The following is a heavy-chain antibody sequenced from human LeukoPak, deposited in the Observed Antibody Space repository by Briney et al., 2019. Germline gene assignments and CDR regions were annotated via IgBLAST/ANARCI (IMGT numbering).Heavy chain of an antibody. V-gene: IGHV3-66*01. J-gene: IGHJ4*02. CDR3: ARKLGGD. Sequence: PGGSLTLSFPASGFTVSSNYMSWVRQARGKGLEGVSVIYSCGSTYYADSVKGRFTISRDNSKSTLYLQMNSLRAEDTAVYYCARKLGGDWGQGTLVTVSS. CDR1: GFTVSSNY. D-gene: IGHD1-26*01. CDR2: IYSCGST.